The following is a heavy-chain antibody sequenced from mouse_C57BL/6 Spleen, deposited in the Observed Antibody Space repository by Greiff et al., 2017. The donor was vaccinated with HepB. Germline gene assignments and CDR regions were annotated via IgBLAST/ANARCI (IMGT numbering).Heavy chain of an antibody. J-gene: IGHJ3*01. CDR3: ARGPDYYGSSPFAY. V-gene: IGHV1-52*01. Sequence: VQLQQPGAELVRPGSSVKLSCKASGYTFTSYWMHWVKQRPIQGLEWIGNIDPSDSETHYNQKFKDKATLTVDKSSSTAYMQLSSLTSEDSAVYYCARGPDYYGSSPFAYWGQGTLVTVSA. CDR2: IDPSDSET. D-gene: IGHD1-1*01. CDR1: GYTFTSYW.